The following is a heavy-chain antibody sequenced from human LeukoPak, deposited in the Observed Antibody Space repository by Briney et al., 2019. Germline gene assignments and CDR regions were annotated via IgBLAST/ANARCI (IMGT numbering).Heavy chain of an antibody. CDR1: GYTFTSYG. CDR3: ARITYDFWSGYYMPDDP. J-gene: IGHJ5*02. CDR2: ISIYNGNT. V-gene: IGHV1-18*01. D-gene: IGHD3-3*01. Sequence: ASVKVSCKASGYTFTSYGISWVRQAPGQGLEWMGWISIYNGNTDYAQKLRGRVTMTTDTSTSTAYMELRSLRSDDTAVYYCARITYDFWSGYYMPDDPWGQGTLVTVSS.